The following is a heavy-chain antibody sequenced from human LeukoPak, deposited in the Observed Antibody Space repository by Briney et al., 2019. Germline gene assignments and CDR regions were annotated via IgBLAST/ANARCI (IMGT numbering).Heavy chain of an antibody. D-gene: IGHD1-26*01. Sequence: GGSLRLSCAASGFTFSSYAMSWVRQAPGKGLEWVSAISGSGGSTYYADSVKGRFTISRGNSKNTLYLQMNSLRAEDTAVYYCAKGPSYSGSYSRGYFDYWGQGTLVTVSS. J-gene: IGHJ4*02. CDR2: ISGSGGST. V-gene: IGHV3-23*01. CDR1: GFTFSSYA. CDR3: AKGPSYSGSYSRGYFDY.